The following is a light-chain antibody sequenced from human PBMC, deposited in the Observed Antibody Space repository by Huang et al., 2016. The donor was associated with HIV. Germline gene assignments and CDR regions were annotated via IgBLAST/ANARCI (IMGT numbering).Light chain of an antibody. J-gene: IGKJ5*01. V-gene: IGKV3D-15*01. Sequence: EMVMTQSPATLSVSPGERATLSCRARQSVGSNLAWYQQRPGQAPRLLMYGASTRATGIPARFSGSGSGTEFTLTISSLQSEDFAIYYCLQYSSWPPVTFGQGTRLEI. CDR1: QSVGSN. CDR2: GAS. CDR3: LQYSSWPPVT.